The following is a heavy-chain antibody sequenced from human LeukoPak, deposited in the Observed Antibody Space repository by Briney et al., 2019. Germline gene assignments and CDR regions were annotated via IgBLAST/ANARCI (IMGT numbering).Heavy chain of an antibody. D-gene: IGHD4-17*01. V-gene: IGHV3-23*01. CDR2: ISGSGGST. J-gene: IGHJ4*02. CDR3: AKVLIPYGDYPLGY. Sequence: ETLSLTCTVSGGSISSSSYYWGWIRQPPGKGLEWVSAISGSGGSTYYADSVKGRFTISRDNSKNTLYLQMNSLRAEDTAVYYCAKVLIPYGDYPLGYWGQGTLVTVSS. CDR1: GGSISSSSYY.